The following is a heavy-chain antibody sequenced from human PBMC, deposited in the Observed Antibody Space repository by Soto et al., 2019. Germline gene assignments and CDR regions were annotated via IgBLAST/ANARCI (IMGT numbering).Heavy chain of an antibody. V-gene: IGHV1-8*02. CDR1: GYTFTSYA. J-gene: IGHJ6*03. CDR3: AREGWQNYDFWSGYYTHYYYYMDV. D-gene: IGHD3-3*01. CDR2: INPNGGST. Sequence: GASVKVSCKASGYTFTSYAMNWVRQAPGQGLEWMGRINPNGGSTSYAQKFQGRVTMTRNTSISTAYMELSSLRSEDTAVYYCAREGWQNYDFWSGYYTHYYYYMDVWGKGTTVTVSS.